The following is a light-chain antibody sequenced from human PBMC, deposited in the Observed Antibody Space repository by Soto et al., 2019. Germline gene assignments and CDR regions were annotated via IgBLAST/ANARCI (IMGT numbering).Light chain of an antibody. CDR3: QQRGNWPLT. CDR2: DAS. V-gene: IGKV3-11*01. CDR1: QSVSND. Sequence: EMVLTQSPGTLSLSPGYRSTLSCRASQSVSNDYVAWVQQKPGQTPRLLIYDASNRATGIPARFSGSGSGTDFTLTISSLEPEDFAVYYCQQRGNWPLTFGGGTTGDIK. J-gene: IGKJ4*01.